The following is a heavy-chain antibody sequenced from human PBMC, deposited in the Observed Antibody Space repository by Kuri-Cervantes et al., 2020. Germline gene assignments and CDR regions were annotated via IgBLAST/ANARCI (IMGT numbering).Heavy chain of an antibody. V-gene: IGHV3-23*01. CDR3: ASLGDCYNCNRDY. D-gene: IGHD2-21*02. J-gene: IGHJ4*02. Sequence: GGSLRLSCAASGFTFSSYAMHWVRQAPGKGLEWVSAISSSGGSTYYADSVKGRFTISRDNAKNTLYLQMNSLRAEDTAVYYCASLGDCYNCNRDYWGQGTLVTVSS. CDR2: ISSSGGST. CDR1: GFTFSSYA.